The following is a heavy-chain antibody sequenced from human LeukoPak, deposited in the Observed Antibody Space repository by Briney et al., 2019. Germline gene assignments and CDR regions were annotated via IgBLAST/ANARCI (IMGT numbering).Heavy chain of an antibody. J-gene: IGHJ4*02. V-gene: IGHV4-34*01. CDR1: GGSFSGYY. D-gene: IGHD3-10*01. Sequence: SDTLSLTCAGYGGSFSGYYWSWIRQPPGKGLEWIGEINHSGSTNYNPSLKSRVTISVDTSRKQFSLKLSSVTAADTPVYYCARGSKGANMVPSNFDYWGEGTLVTVSS. CDR3: ARGSKGANMVPSNFDY. CDR2: INHSGST.